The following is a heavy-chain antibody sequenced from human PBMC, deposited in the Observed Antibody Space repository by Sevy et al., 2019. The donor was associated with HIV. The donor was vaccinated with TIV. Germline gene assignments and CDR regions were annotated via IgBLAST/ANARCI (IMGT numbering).Heavy chain of an antibody. CDR3: AGVAIIIGSSFYYYYGMDV. V-gene: IGHV3-11*01. J-gene: IGHJ6*02. CDR1: GFTFSDYY. CDR2: ISSSGSTI. D-gene: IGHD6-6*01. Sequence: GGSLRLSCAASGFTFSDYYMSWIRQAPGKGLEWVSYISSSGSTIYYADSLKGRFTISRDNAKNSLYLQMNSLRAEDTAVYYCAGVAIIIGSSFYYYYGMDVWGQGTTVTVSS.